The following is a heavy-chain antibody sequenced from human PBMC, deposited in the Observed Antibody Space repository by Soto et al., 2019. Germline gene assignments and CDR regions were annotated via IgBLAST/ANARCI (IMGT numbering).Heavy chain of an antibody. CDR2: INPNSGNI. V-gene: IGHV1-8*01. CDR3: AIGRASGNYYLLXY. CDR1: GDTFTTYD. Sequence: GASVKVSCKASGDTFTTYDINWVRQATGHGLEWMGWINPNSGNIGYAQRFQGRVTMTRDTAIRTAYMEVSSLRSDDTAVYYCAIGRASGNYYLLXYWGQASLVTGSS. J-gene: IGHJ4*02. D-gene: IGHD3-10*01.